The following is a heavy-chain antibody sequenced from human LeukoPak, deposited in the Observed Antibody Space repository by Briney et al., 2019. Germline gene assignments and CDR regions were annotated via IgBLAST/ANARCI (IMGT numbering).Heavy chain of an antibody. CDR3: AREELGSTLGFDP. J-gene: IGHJ5*02. CDR1: GFTFSSYT. D-gene: IGHD3-16*01. Sequence: GGSLRLSCAASGFTFSSYTIHWVRQPPGKGLEWVAVISFDGSNKYYADSVKGRFTISRDNSKNTLYLQMNSLRAEDTAVYYCAREELGSTLGFDPWGQGTLVTVSS. CDR2: ISFDGSNK. V-gene: IGHV3-30-3*01.